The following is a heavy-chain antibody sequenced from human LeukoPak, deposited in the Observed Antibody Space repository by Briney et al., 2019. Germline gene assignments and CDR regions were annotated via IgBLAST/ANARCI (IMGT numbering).Heavy chain of an antibody. D-gene: IGHD4-17*01. J-gene: IGHJ4*02. CDR1: GFTFSNYA. Sequence: TGGSLRLSCAASGFTFSNYAMSWVRQAPGKGLEWVSGISGSGGSTYYAASVKGRFTISRDNSKSTLYLQMNSLRSEDTAVYYCAKDSTCGEGDYFDYWGQGTLVTVSS. CDR3: AKDSTCGEGDYFDY. V-gene: IGHV3-23*01. CDR2: ISGSGGST.